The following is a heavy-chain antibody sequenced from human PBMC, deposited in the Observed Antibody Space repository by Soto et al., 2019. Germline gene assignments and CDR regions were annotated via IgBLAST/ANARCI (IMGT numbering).Heavy chain of an antibody. CDR3: TASDHDVFGV. CDR1: GFTFSNAW. D-gene: IGHD3-9*01. V-gene: IGHV3-15*07. CDR2: IKSKTEGEPP. J-gene: IGHJ6*02. Sequence: PGGSLRLSCAASGFTFSNAWMNWVRQAPGKWLEWVGRIKSKTEGEPPDYSAPVTVRFIISRDHSKNTLYVQINSLKTEDTAVYYCTASDHDVFGVWGQGTTVTVSS.